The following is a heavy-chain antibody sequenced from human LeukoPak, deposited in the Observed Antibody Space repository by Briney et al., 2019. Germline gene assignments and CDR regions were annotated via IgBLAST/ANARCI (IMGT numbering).Heavy chain of an antibody. V-gene: IGHV4-4*02. CDR2: IYHSGST. J-gene: IGHJ6*02. CDR1: GGSISSSHW. CDR3: ARACTYYDFWSGFSGMDV. Sequence: SGTLSLTCAVSGGSISSSHWWSWVRQPPGKGLEWIGEIYHSGSTNYNPSLKSRVTISVDKSKNQFSLKLSSVTAADTAVYYCARACTYYDFWSGFSGMDVWGQGTTVTVSS. D-gene: IGHD3-3*01.